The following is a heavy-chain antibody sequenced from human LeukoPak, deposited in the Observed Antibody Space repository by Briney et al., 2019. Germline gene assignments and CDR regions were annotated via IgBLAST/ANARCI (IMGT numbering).Heavy chain of an antibody. Sequence: GGSLRLSCAASGFTFSSYEMNWVRQAPGKGLEWVSYISSSGSTIYYADSVKGRFTISRDNSKNTLYLQMNSLRAEDTAVYYCAKAVHSGYRNWFDPWGQGTLVTVSS. D-gene: IGHD3-22*01. J-gene: IGHJ5*02. CDR2: ISSSGSTI. CDR3: AKAVHSGYRNWFDP. CDR1: GFTFSSYE. V-gene: IGHV3-48*03.